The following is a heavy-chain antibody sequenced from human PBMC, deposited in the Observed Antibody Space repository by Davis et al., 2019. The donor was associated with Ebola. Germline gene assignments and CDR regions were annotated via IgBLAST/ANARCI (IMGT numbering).Heavy chain of an antibody. V-gene: IGHV4-34*01. CDR3: ARGRVYSSPSPPMY. Sequence: MPSDTLSPTFAAQGGSSIGYYWSWSRQLPGKGLEWIGEINHSESTNYNPSLKSRVTISVDKSKNQFSLKLSSVTAADTAVYYCARGRVYSSPSPPMYWGQGTLVTVSS. CDR1: GGSSIGYY. CDR2: INHSEST. J-gene: IGHJ4*02. D-gene: IGHD6-6*01.